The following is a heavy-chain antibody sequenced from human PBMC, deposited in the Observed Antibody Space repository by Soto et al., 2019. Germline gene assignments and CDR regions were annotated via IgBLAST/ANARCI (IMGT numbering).Heavy chain of an antibody. Sequence: GQSLRLSCAASGFTFSSYAMHWVRQAPGKVMEWVAVISYDGSNKYYADSVKGRFTISRDNSKNTLYLQMNSLRAEDTAVYYCASTRGSSYDCWGQGTLVTVSS. D-gene: IGHD6-6*01. CDR3: ASTRGSSYDC. J-gene: IGHJ4*02. CDR2: ISYDGSNK. V-gene: IGHV3-30*14. CDR1: GFTFSSYA.